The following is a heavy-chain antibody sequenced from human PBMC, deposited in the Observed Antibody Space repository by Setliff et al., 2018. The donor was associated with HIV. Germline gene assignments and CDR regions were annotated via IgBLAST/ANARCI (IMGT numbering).Heavy chain of an antibody. V-gene: IGHV3-64*01. CDR3: ARDGYYYDSSGYSSAFDI. J-gene: IGHJ3*02. CDR1: GFTFSSYA. CDR2: ISSNGGST. Sequence: GESLKISCAASGFTFSSYAMHWVRQAPGKGLEYVSAISSNGGSTYYANSVKGRFTISRDSSENTLYLQMGSLRAEDMAVYYCARDGYYYDSSGYSSAFDIWGQGTMVTVSS. D-gene: IGHD3-22*01.